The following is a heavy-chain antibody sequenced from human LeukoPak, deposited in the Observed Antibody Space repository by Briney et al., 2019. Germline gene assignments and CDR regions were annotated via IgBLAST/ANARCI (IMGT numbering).Heavy chain of an antibody. D-gene: IGHD3-3*01. J-gene: IGHJ4*02. CDR1: GXTFTSYA. CDR2: ISGSVGST. Sequence: PGGSLRLSCAASGXTFTSYAMSWVRQAPGEGLEWVSEISGSVGSTYYADSVKGLFTISRDNSKNTLYLQINSLRAEDTAVYYCAKGGYAGSGYWSDYWGQGTLVTVSS. V-gene: IGHV3-23*01. CDR3: AKGGYAGSGYWSDY.